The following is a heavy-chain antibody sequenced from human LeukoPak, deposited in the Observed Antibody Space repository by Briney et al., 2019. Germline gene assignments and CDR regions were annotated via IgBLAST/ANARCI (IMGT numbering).Heavy chain of an antibody. CDR1: GGSISGYY. J-gene: IGHJ5*02. CDR3: ARLHSSRAEEFDP. CDR2: IYYAGIT. Sequence: PSETLSLTCTVSGGSISGYYWSRIRQSPGKGLEWFGYIYYAGITAYNPSLGSRVTISVDRSNNQFSLRLTSVTAADTAVYYCARLHSSRAEEFDPWGQGTLVTVSS. V-gene: IGHV4-59*01.